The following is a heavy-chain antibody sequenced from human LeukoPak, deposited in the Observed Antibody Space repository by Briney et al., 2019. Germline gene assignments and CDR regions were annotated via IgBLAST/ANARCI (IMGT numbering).Heavy chain of an antibody. CDR2: TYYRSKWYN. CDR1: GDSVSSNSAA. Sequence: SQTLSLTFAISGDSVSSNSAAWNRIRQSPARGLEWLGSTYYRSKWYNDYAVSVKSRITINPDTSKNQFSLQLNSVTPEDTAVYYCARGRMSGSYYSYYYYYMDVWGKGTTVTVSS. CDR3: ARGRMSGSYYSYYYYYMDV. V-gene: IGHV6-1*01. D-gene: IGHD1-26*01. J-gene: IGHJ6*03.